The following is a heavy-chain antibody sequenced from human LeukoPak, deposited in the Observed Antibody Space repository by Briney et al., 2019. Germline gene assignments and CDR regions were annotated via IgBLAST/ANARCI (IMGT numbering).Heavy chain of an antibody. CDR2: INHSGST. Sequence: SETLSLTCAVYGGSFSGYYWSWIRQPPGKGLEWIGEINHSGSTNYNPSLKSRVTISVDTSKNQFSLKLSSVTAADTAVYYCARVVKREYYDFWSDYYYGMDVWGQGTTVTVSS. V-gene: IGHV4-34*01. CDR3: ARVVKREYYDFWSDYYYGMDV. D-gene: IGHD3-3*01. CDR1: GGSFSGYY. J-gene: IGHJ6*02.